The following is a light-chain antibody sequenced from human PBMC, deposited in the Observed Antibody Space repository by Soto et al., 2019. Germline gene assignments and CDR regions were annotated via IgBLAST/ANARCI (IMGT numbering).Light chain of an antibody. CDR1: SSNIGAGYD. CDR2: GNN. CDR3: QSYATGLSALYV. J-gene: IGLJ1*01. Sequence: QSVLTQPPSVSGAPGQRVTISCTGSSSNIGAGYDVHWYQQLPGTAPKLLIYGNNNRPSGVPDRFSGSKSGTSASLAVTGLQAEDEADYYCQSYATGLSALYVFGTGTKLTVL. V-gene: IGLV1-40*01.